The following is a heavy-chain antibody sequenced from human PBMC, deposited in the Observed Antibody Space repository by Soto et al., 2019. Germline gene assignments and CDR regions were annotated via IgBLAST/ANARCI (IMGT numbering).Heavy chain of an antibody. CDR1: GNTFTNYD. V-gene: IGHV1-8*01. D-gene: IGHD4-17*01. CDR3: ARGVKYGAYSRWFDP. Sequence: QVQLVQSGAEVKKPGASVKVSCKASGNTFTNYDINWVRQATGQGLEYLGWMNPNSGDTAYVQKFQGRVTLTWDTSITTAYMELRSLRSEETAVYFCARGVKYGAYSRWFDPWGQGTLVTVSS. J-gene: IGHJ5*02. CDR2: MNPNSGDT.